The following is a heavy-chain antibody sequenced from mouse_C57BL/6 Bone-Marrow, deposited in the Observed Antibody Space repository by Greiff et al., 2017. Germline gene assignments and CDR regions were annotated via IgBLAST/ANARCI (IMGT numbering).Heavy chain of an antibody. CDR3: ARNYGNHGGVAY. CDR1: GFNIKNTY. D-gene: IGHD2-1*01. Sequence: VQLQQSVAELVRPGASVKLSCTASGFNIKNTYMHWVKQRPEQGLEWIGRIDPANGNTKYAPKFQGKATITADTSSHTAYLQLSSLTSEDTASDYGARNYGNHGGVAYWGQGTLVTVSA. J-gene: IGHJ3*01. V-gene: IGHV14-3*01. CDR2: IDPANGNT.